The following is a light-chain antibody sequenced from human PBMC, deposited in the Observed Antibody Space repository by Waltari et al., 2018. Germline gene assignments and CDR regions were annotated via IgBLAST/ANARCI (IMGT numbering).Light chain of an antibody. CDR3: ATWDDSLSGRV. CDR1: TSNIGTNT. V-gene: IGLV1-44*01. J-gene: IGLJ3*02. Sequence: QSVLTQPPSTSGTPGQRVTISCSGSTSNIGTNTVTWYQLLPGPDPKTVIFANYHRPSGVPDRFSASKSGTSASLVISGLQSEDEADYFCATWDDSLSGRVFGGGTKVTVL. CDR2: ANY.